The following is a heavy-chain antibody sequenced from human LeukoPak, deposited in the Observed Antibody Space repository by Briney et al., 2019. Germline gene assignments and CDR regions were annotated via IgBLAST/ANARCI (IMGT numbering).Heavy chain of an antibody. CDR1: GYTFTTYG. D-gene: IGHD6-6*01. Sequence: VASVKVSCKASGYTFTTYGINWVRQAPGQGLEWMGWISAYNGNTDYAQNLQGRVTLTTDTSASTAYRELRSLRSDDTAVYYCARDLIAARPGWFDPWGQGTLVTVSS. J-gene: IGHJ5*02. CDR3: ARDLIAARPGWFDP. CDR2: ISAYNGNT. V-gene: IGHV1-18*01.